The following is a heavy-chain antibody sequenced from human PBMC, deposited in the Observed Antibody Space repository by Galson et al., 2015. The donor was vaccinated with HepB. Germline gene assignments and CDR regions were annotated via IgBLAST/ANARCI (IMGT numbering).Heavy chain of an antibody. Sequence: SLRLSCAASGFNFRNHVMTWVRQAPGKGLEWVASLSGSGAITYYADSVKGRFTISRDNFNNRIFLQMKRLRVEDTAFYYCAKESISGTYVPTYADSWGQGTLVTVSS. CDR3: AKESISGTYVPTYADS. J-gene: IGHJ5*02. V-gene: IGHV3-23*01. CDR2: LSGSGAIT. CDR1: GFNFRNHV. D-gene: IGHD1-26*01.